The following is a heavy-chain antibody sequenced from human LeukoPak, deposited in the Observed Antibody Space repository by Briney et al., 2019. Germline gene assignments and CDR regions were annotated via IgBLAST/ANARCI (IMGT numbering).Heavy chain of an antibody. D-gene: IGHD3-22*01. V-gene: IGHV4-30-4*01. CDR1: GGSISSGDYY. CDR3: ARDNDSRSYYDY. CDR2: IYYSGST. J-gene: IGHJ4*02. Sequence: PSQTLSLTCTVSGGSISSGDYYWSWIRQPPGKGLEWIGYIYYSGSTYYNPSLKSRVTISVDTSKNQFSLKLSSVTAADTAVYYCARDNDSRSYYDYWGQGTLVNVSS.